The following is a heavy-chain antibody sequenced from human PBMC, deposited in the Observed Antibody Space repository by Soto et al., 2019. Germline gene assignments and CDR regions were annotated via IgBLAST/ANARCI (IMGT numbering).Heavy chain of an antibody. V-gene: IGHV1-46*01. J-gene: IGHJ4*02. D-gene: IGHD2-15*01. CDR1: GYTFAMHY. CDR3: AREDGGGGRRHDF. Sequence: QVQLVQSGAEVKKPGASVKISCKTSGYTFAMHYIHWVRQVPGQGVEWMGMIYPSEGSTSYVQKSQGRVTMTRDTSATTVFLNMSRLTSHDTAVFYCAREDGGGGRRHDFWGQGTLVTVSS. CDR2: IYPSEGST.